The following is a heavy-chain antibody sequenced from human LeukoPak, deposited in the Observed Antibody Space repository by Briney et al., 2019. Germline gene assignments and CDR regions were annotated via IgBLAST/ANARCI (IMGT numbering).Heavy chain of an antibody. CDR2: ISAYNGNT. J-gene: IGHJ4*02. D-gene: IGHD2-2*02. CDR3: ARDCSSTSCYTLTFDY. Sequence: ASVKVSCKTSGYTFNGSGYYIQWVRQAPGQGLEWMGWISAYNGNTNYAQKLQGRVTMTTDTSTSTAYMELRSLRSDDTAVYYCARDCSSTSCYTLTFDYWGPRTLVTVSS. V-gene: IGHV1-18*04. CDR1: GYTFNGSGYY.